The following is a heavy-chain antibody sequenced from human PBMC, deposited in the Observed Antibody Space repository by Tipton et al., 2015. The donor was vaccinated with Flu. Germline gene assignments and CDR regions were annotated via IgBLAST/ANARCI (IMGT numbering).Heavy chain of an antibody. CDR3: ANTITVLRGLWKSGSYYYMDV. D-gene: IGHD3-10*01. Sequence: QSGPEVKKPGASVKVSCKASGYTFTGYYMHWVRQAPGQGLEWMGWINPNSGGTNYAQKFQGRVTMTRDTSISTAYMELSRLRSEDTAVYYCANTITVLRGLWKSGSYYYMDVWGKGTTVTVS. J-gene: IGHJ6*03. CDR2: INPNSGGT. V-gene: IGHV1-2*02. CDR1: GYTFTGYY.